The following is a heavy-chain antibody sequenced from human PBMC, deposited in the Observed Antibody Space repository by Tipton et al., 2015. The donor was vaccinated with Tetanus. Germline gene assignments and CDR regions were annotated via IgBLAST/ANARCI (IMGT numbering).Heavy chain of an antibody. V-gene: IGHV1-18*01. CDR3: ARVPTNPLAVDRRTDF. D-gene: IGHD6-19*01. CDR2: ISVYTGNT. J-gene: IGHJ4*02. CDR1: GYTINTFG. Sequence: QVQLVQSGAEEKKPGSSVKVSCKASGYTINTFGISWERQAPGQGLEWMGWISVYTGNTNYAQKLKDRVTMTTDTPRSTAYMELSSLRYDDTDVYCCARVPTNPLAVDRRTDFWGPGTLGTVSS.